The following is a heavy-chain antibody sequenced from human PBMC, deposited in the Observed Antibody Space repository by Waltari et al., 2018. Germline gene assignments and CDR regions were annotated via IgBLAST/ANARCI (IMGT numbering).Heavy chain of an antibody. CDR3: ARGSGSYYSDAFDI. V-gene: IGHV4-59*01. D-gene: IGHD3-10*01. Sequence: QVQLQESGPGLVKPSETLSLTCTVSGGSISSYYWSWIRQPPGKGLEWIGYIYYSGSTNSNPSLKSLVTISVDTSKNQFSLKLSSVTAADTAVYYCARGSGSYYSDAFDIWGQGTMVTVSS. CDR1: GGSISSYY. CDR2: IYYSGST. J-gene: IGHJ3*02.